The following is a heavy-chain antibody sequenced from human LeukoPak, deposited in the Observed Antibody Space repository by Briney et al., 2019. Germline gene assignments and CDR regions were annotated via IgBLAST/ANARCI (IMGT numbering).Heavy chain of an antibody. J-gene: IGHJ4*02. CDR1: GGSISSSSYY. Sequence: LSLTCTVSGGSISSSSYYWGWVRQAPGKGLEWVAVISYDGSNKYYADSVKGRFTISRDDSKNTLYLQMNSLRAEDTAVYYCAKDTYYYDSSGYYYGPFGYWGQGTLVTVSS. D-gene: IGHD3-22*01. CDR3: AKDTYYYDSSGYYYGPFGY. V-gene: IGHV3-30*18. CDR2: ISYDGSNK.